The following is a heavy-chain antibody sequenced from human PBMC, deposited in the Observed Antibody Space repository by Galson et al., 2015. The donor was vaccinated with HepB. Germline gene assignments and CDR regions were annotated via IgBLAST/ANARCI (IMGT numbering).Heavy chain of an antibody. CDR2: INPNSRGT. D-gene: IGHD2-8*02. CDR1: GYSFSAFC. V-gene: IGHV1-2*02. J-gene: IGHJ5*01. CDR3: ARGLSVVSGPSGWNGGWVDS. Sequence: QSGAEVTKPGPSVKVSCKASGYSFSAFCVHWVRQAPGQGLEWMGWINPNSRGTNYAQQFQGRVTMTRGTSISTVYMELNRLKSDDTAVYYCARGLSVVSGPSGWNGGWVDSWGPGTLVTVSS.